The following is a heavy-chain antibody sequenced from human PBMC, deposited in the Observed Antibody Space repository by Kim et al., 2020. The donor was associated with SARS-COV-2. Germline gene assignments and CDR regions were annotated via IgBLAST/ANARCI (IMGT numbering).Heavy chain of an antibody. J-gene: IGHJ4*02. V-gene: IGHV3-23*01. CDR3: AKADASSSDAESKFDH. CDR2: ISGSGGST. D-gene: IGHD6-13*01. Sequence: GGSLRLSCAASGFTFSNYAMSWVRQAPGKGLEWVSAISGSGGSTYYADSVKGRFTISRDNSKNTLYLQMNSLRAEDTAVYYCAKADASSSDAESKFDHWGQGALVTVSP. CDR1: GFTFSNYA.